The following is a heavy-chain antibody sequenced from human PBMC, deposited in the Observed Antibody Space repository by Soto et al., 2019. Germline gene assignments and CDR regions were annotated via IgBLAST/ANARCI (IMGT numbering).Heavy chain of an antibody. Sequence: GGSLRLSCVASGFSFSTFGIHWVRQAPGKGLEWVGVISSDGQTKYYADSVKGRFTISRDNSKNTLYLQMDSLRPEDTAVYYCAKEIAVAGDLDYWGHGTLVTVCS. D-gene: IGHD6-19*01. CDR1: GFSFSTFG. J-gene: IGHJ4*01. V-gene: IGHV3-30*18. CDR3: AKEIAVAGDLDY. CDR2: ISSDGQTK.